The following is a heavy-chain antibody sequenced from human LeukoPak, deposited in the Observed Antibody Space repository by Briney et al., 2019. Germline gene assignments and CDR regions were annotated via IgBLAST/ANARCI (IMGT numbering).Heavy chain of an antibody. J-gene: IGHJ4*02. V-gene: IGHV3-21*01. D-gene: IGHD3-22*01. CDR2: IKSGTNNI. CDR1: GFTFSSYN. CDR3: ARDSLSLIVGRQKRGLDF. Sequence: AGTLSLSCAASGFTFSSYNMTWLRQAPGKGLEWVSSIKSGTNNIYYADSVKGRCTISRDNAKNALNLQMNNLRAEDTAVYYCARDSLSLIVGRQKRGLDFWGQGTLVTVSS.